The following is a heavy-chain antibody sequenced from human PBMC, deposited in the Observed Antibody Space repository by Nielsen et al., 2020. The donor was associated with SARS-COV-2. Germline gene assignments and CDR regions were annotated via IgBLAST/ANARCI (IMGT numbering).Heavy chain of an antibody. Sequence: GESLKISCAASGFTFSSYAMSWVRQAPGKGLEWVSAISGSGGSTYYADSVKGRFTISRDNSKNTLYLQMNSLRAEDTAVYYCARDTLSYGSGSLDYWGQGTLVTVSS. V-gene: IGHV3-23*01. CDR3: ARDTLSYGSGSLDY. J-gene: IGHJ4*02. D-gene: IGHD3-10*01. CDR1: GFTFSSYA. CDR2: ISGSGGST.